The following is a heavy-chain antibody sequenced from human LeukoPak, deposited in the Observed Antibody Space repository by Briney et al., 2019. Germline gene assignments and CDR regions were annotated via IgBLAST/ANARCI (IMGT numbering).Heavy chain of an antibody. CDR2: ISGGGDST. D-gene: IGHD5-18*01. CDR3: AKRRYIHLSREENWFDP. Sequence: GGSLRLSCAASGLTLRFSSYGMNWVRQAPGKGLEWVSGISGGGDSTYYADSVKGRFTISRDNPKNTLYLQMNSLRAEDTAVYYCAKRRYIHLSREENWFDPWGQGTLVIVSS. V-gene: IGHV3-23*01. J-gene: IGHJ5*02. CDR1: GLTLRFSSYG.